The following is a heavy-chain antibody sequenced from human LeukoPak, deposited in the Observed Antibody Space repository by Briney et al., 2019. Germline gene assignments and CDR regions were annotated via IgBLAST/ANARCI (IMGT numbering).Heavy chain of an antibody. CDR1: GGTFSSYT. D-gene: IGHD3-3*01. Sequence: GASVKVSCKASGGTFSSYTISWVRQAPGQGLEWMGRIIPILGIANYAQKFQGRVRITADKSTSTAYMELSSLRSEDTAVYYCARHSSRGNYDFWSGYPEYFQHWGQGTLVTVSS. V-gene: IGHV1-69*02. J-gene: IGHJ1*01. CDR2: IIPILGIA. CDR3: ARHSSRGNYDFWSGYPEYFQH.